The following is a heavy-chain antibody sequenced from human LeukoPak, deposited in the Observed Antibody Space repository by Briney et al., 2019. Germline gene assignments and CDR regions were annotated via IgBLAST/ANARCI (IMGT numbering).Heavy chain of an antibody. Sequence: SVKVSCKASGGTFSSYAISWVRQAPGQGLEWMGGIIPIFGTANYAQKFQGRVTITADESTSTAYMELSSLRSEDTAVYYCAQNHYGGNPRLYYYYGMDVWDQGTTVTVSS. J-gene: IGHJ6*02. CDR2: IIPIFGTA. V-gene: IGHV1-69*13. CDR1: GGTFSSYA. D-gene: IGHD4-23*01. CDR3: AQNHYGGNPRLYYYYGMDV.